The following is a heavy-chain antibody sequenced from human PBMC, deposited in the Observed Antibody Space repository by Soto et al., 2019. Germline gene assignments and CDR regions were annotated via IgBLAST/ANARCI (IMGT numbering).Heavy chain of an antibody. CDR3: ARRGVVPAAILDYYYGMDV. CDR1: GYSFTSYW. CDR2: IDPSDSYT. Sequence: GESLKISCKGSGYSFTSYWISWVRQMPGKGLEWMGRIDPSDSYTNYSPSFQGHVTISADKSISTAYLQWSSLKASDTAMYYCARRGVVPAAILDYYYGMDVWGQGTTVTVSS. J-gene: IGHJ6*02. V-gene: IGHV5-10-1*01. D-gene: IGHD2-2*02.